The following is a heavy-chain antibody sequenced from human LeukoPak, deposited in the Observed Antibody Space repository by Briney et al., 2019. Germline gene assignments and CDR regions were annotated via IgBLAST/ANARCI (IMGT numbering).Heavy chain of an antibody. V-gene: IGHV4-38-2*01. Sequence: SETLSLTCAVSGYSISSGYYWGWIRQPPGKGLEWIGSIYHSGSTYYNPSLKSRVTISVDTSKNQFSLRLSSVTAADTAVYYCARHDYSNFYFDYWGQGTLVTVSS. CDR2: IYHSGST. J-gene: IGHJ4*02. CDR1: GYSISSGYY. D-gene: IGHD4-11*01. CDR3: ARHDYSNFYFDY.